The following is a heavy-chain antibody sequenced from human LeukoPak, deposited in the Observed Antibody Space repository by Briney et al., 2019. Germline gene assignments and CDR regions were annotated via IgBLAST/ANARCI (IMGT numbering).Heavy chain of an antibody. J-gene: IGHJ6*03. V-gene: IGHV1-18*01. D-gene: IGHD2-2*01. CDR1: AYTSPNYG. CDR2: ISTYNGNT. Sequence: ASVKVSCKASAYTSPNYGITWVRPAPRRGHEWMGWISTYNGNTQYAQKFQGRVTMTTDTPTKTVYMELSNLRSNDTAVYYCALPAKGAFFYYYMEVWGKGTTVTVSS. CDR3: ALPAKGAFFYYYMEV.